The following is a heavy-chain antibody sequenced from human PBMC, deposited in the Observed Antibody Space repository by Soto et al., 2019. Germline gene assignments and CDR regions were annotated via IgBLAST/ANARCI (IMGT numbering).Heavy chain of an antibody. CDR3: ARDGRGYSSSWYYFDY. J-gene: IGHJ4*02. D-gene: IGHD6-13*01. Sequence: VQLVESGGGVVQPGRSLRLSCAASGFTFSSYGMHWVRQAPGKGLEWVAVIWYDGSNKYYADSVKGRFTISRDNSKNTLYLQMNSLRAEDTAVYYCARDGRGYSSSWYYFDYWGQGTLVAVSS. CDR1: GFTFSSYG. CDR2: IWYDGSNK. V-gene: IGHV3-33*01.